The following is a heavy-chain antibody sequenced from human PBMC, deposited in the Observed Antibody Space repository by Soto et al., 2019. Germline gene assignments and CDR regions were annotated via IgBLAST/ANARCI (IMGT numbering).Heavy chain of an antibody. D-gene: IGHD6-13*01. CDR3: AKDVSLRGWVYLFVDD. CDR2: INWNSGSV. CDR1: GFTFDHYA. Sequence: EVHLVESGGGLVQPGRSLRLSCAASGFTFDHYAMHWVRQAPGKGLEWVSGINWNSGSVRYADSVKGRFTISRDNAKNTLHLQMNSLRVEDTAVYYCAKDVSLRGWVYLFVDDWGQGTLVTVSS. J-gene: IGHJ4*02. V-gene: IGHV3-9*01.